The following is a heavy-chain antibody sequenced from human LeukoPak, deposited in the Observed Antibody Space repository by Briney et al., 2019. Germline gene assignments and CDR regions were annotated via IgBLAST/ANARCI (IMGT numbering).Heavy chain of an antibody. CDR2: ISGSGGNT. Sequence: GGSLRLSCAASGFTFSSYAMSWVRQAPGKGLEWVSAISGSGGNTYYADSVKGRFTISRDNAKNTLYLQMNSLRAEDTAVYYCASGDEVATIPFDYWGQGTLVTVSS. CDR3: ASGDEVATIPFDY. V-gene: IGHV3-23*01. CDR1: GFTFSSYA. D-gene: IGHD5-24*01. J-gene: IGHJ4*02.